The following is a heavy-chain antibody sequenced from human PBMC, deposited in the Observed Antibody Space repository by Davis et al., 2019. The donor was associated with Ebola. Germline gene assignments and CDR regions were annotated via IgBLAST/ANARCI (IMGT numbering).Heavy chain of an antibody. D-gene: IGHD6-19*01. CDR1: GYTFTDYY. J-gene: IGHJ3*01. CDR2: TNPNSGGT. V-gene: IGHV1-2*06. Sequence: ASVKVSCKASGYTFTDYYIHWVRQAPGQGLEWIGRTNPNSGGTKYAQKFQDRVTMPRDTSISTAYMELSRLKSDDTAVYYCAREIAVANTQGFDVWGQGTMVTVSS. CDR3: AREIAVANTQGFDV.